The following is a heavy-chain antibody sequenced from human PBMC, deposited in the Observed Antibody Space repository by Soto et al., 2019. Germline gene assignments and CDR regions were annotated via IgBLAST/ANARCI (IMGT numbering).Heavy chain of an antibody. J-gene: IGHJ4*02. V-gene: IGHV1-46*01. CDR2: INPSGGST. CDR1: DDTFTSYG. CDR3: ARVMVVAASIDY. D-gene: IGHD2-15*01. Sequence: ASVNVSCKASDDTFTSYGISWVRQAPGQGLEWMGIINPSGGSTSYAQKFQGRVTMTRDTSTSTVYMELSSLRSEDTAVYYCARVMVVAASIDYWGQGTLVTVSS.